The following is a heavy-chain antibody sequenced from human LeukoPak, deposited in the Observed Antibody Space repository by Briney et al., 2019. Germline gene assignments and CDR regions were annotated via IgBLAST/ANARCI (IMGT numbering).Heavy chain of an antibody. CDR2: ISAYNGNT. CDR3: ARDLVEGRTIFGVVAWPRPPTIAY. Sequence: ASVKVSCKASGYTFTSYGISWVRQAPGQGLEWMGWISAYNGNTNYAQKFQGRVTMTRDTSISTAYMEPSRLRSDDTAVYYCARDLVEGRTIFGVVAWPRPPTIAYWGQGTLVTVSS. D-gene: IGHD3-3*01. J-gene: IGHJ4*02. CDR1: GYTFTSYG. V-gene: IGHV1-18*01.